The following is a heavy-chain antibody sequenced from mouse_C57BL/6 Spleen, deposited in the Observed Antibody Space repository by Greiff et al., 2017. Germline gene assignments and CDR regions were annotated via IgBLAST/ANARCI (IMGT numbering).Heavy chain of an antibody. Sequence: VQLKESGPGLVKPSQSLSLTCSVTGYSITSGYYWNWLRQFPGNKLEWLGYISYDGSNNYNPSLKNRISITRDTSTNQFVLKLNSVTTEDTATYYCARPVDWYFDVWGTGTTVTVSS. CDR2: ISYDGSN. CDR3: ARPVDWYFDV. CDR1: GYSITSGYY. V-gene: IGHV3-6*01. J-gene: IGHJ1*03.